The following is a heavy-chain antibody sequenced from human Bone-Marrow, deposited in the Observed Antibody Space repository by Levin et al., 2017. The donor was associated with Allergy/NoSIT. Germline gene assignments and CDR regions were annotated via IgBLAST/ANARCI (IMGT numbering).Heavy chain of an antibody. CDR1: GFNFSNYG. CDR3: AKDSSVRVYCGGDCYPDY. D-gene: IGHD2-21*02. Sequence: GGSLRLSCVASGFNFSNYGIQWVRQAPGKGLEWVAVISYDGASQYYVDSVKGRFSVSRDSFKKTVYLEMNTLRAEDTAVYYCAKDSSVRVYCGGDCYPDYWGQGTLVSVSS. V-gene: IGHV3-30*18. CDR2: ISYDGASQ. J-gene: IGHJ4*02.